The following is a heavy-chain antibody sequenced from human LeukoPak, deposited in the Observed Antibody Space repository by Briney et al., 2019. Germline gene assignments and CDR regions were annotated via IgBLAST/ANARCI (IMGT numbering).Heavy chain of an antibody. CDR3: ARRDSSRWYGGFDY. D-gene: IGHD6-13*01. J-gene: IGHJ4*02. V-gene: IGHV4-4*02. Sequence: PSGTLSLTCAVSGGSSSSSNWWSWVRQPPGKGLEWIGEIYHSGSTNYNPSLKSRVTISVDKSKKQFSLKLSSVTAADTAVYYCARRDSSRWYGGFDYWGQGTLVTVSS. CDR2: IYHSGST. CDR1: GGSSSSSNW.